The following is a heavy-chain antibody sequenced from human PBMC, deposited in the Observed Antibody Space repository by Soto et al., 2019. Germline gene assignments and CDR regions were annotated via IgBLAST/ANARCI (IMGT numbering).Heavy chain of an antibody. D-gene: IGHD2-15*01. V-gene: IGHV3-7*04. CDR3: ARVTGGSGGKGDPLDY. CDR1: GFSFSSYW. Sequence: GGSLRLSCAASGFSFSSYWMTWVRQAPGKGLEWVANIKQDGSEKHYVDSVKGRFTISRDDAKNTLYLQMNSLRAEDTALYYCARVTGGSGGKGDPLDYWGQGILVTVSS. CDR2: IKQDGSEK. J-gene: IGHJ4*02.